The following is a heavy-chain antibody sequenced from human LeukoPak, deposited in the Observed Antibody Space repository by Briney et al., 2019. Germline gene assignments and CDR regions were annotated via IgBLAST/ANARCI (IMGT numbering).Heavy chain of an antibody. CDR2: ISSNGGST. D-gene: IGHD3-9*01. J-gene: IGHJ4*02. CDR3: ARGAEHYDILTGYYTGMEAFYFDY. Sequence: PGGSLRLSCAASGFTFSSYAMHWVRQAPGKGLEYVSAISSNGGSTYYANSVKGRFTISRDNSKNTLYLQMDSLRAEDTAVYYCARGAEHYDILTGYYTGMEAFYFDYWGQGTLVTASS. V-gene: IGHV3-64*01. CDR1: GFTFSSYA.